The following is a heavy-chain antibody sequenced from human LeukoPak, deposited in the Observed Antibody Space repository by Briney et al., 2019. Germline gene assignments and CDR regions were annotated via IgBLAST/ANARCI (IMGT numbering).Heavy chain of an antibody. V-gene: IGHV3-66*01. CDR1: GFTVSSNY. D-gene: IGHD4-17*01. CDR2: IYSGGST. CDR3: AREVVDYGERDAFDI. J-gene: IGHJ3*02. Sequence: GGSLRLSCAASGFTVSSNYMSWVRQAPGKGLEWVSVIYSGGSTYYADSVKGRFTISRDNSKNTLYLQMNSLRAEDTAVYYCAREVVDYGERDAFDIWGQGTMVTVSS.